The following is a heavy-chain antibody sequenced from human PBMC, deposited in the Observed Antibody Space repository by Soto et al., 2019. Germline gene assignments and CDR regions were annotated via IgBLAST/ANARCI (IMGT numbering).Heavy chain of an antibody. D-gene: IGHD5-12*01. V-gene: IGHV4-31*03. CDR2: IYYSGST. CDR1: GGSISSGGYY. CDR3: ARDRRGSGYDYFDY. Sequence: QVQLQESGPGLVKPSQTLSLTCTVSGGSISSGGYYWSWIRQHPGKGLEWIGYIYYSGSTYYNPSLKNRVNISVDTSKNQFSLKLSSVTAADTAVYYCARDRRGSGYDYFDYWGQGTLVTVSS. J-gene: IGHJ4*02.